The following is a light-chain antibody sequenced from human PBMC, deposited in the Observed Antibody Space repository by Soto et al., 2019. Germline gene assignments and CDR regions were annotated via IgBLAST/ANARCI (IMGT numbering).Light chain of an antibody. CDR3: QQRYNWPPYT. CDR2: DTS. J-gene: IGKJ2*01. V-gene: IGKV3-11*01. Sequence: EIVLTQSPATLSLSPGERATLSCRASQSVGTYLAWYQQKPGQAPRLLIYDTSNRATGIPARFSGSGSGTDFTLTINSLEPDDFAVYYCQQRYNWPPYTFGQGTKLEIK. CDR1: QSVGTY.